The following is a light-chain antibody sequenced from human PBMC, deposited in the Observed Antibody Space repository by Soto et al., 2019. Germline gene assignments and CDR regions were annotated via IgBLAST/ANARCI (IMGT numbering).Light chain of an antibody. CDR2: AAS. Sequence: EIVMTQSPATLSVSPGERATLSCRASQSVSSNLAWYQQKPGQAPRLLIYAASRRATGIPDRFSGSGSGTDFTLTISRLEPEDYAVYYCQQYGSSPGFTFGGGTKVDIK. CDR3: QQYGSSPGFT. V-gene: IGKV3-20*01. CDR1: QSVSSN. J-gene: IGKJ4*01.